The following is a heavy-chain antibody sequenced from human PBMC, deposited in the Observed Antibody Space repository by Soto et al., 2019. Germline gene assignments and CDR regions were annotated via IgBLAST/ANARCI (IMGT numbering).Heavy chain of an antibody. CDR2: IYYSGST. CDR3: ARDPDCSSTRCWAPHAFDI. Sequence: PSETLSLTCTVSGGSISSGGYYWSRIRQHPGKGLEWIGYIYYSGSTYYNPSLKSRVTISVDTSKNQFSLKLSSVTAADTAVYYCARDPDCSSTRCWAPHAFDIWGQGTMVTVSS. D-gene: IGHD2-2*01. V-gene: IGHV4-31*03. CDR1: GGSISSGGYY. J-gene: IGHJ3*02.